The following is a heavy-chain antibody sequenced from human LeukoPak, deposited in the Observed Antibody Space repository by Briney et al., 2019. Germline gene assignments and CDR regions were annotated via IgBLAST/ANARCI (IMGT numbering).Heavy chain of an antibody. CDR2: INHSGST. D-gene: IGHD2-2*01. CDR1: GGSFSGYY. V-gene: IGHV4-34*01. Sequence: PSETLSLTCAVYGGSFSGYYWSWIRQPPGKGLEWIGEINHSGSTNYNPSRKSRVTISVDTTKNHFSLKLGSVTAADAAVYYSARHVVSFSWFDPWGQGTLVAVAS. CDR3: ARHVVSFSWFDP. J-gene: IGHJ5*02.